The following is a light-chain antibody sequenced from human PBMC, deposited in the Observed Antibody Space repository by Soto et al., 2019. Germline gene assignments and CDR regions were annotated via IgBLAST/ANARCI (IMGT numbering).Light chain of an antibody. Sequence: ETVMTQSPVTLSVSPGDTATLSCRASQRVSSHLAWYQQKPGQAPRLLIYGASKRATGFPARFSGSGSGTDFTLTISSLQSEDFAVYYCQQYNNWPWTFGQGTKVDIK. CDR1: QRVSSH. CDR3: QQYNNWPWT. J-gene: IGKJ1*01. CDR2: GAS. V-gene: IGKV3-15*01.